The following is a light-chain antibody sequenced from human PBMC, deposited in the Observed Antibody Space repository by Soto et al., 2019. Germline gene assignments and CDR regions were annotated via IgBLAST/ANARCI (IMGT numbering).Light chain of an antibody. Sequence: QSALTQPRSVSGSPGQSVTISCTGTSSDVGGYNYVYWYQQHPGKAPKLMIYDVTMRPSGVPDRFSGSKSVNTASLTISGLQADDEADYYCCSYAGNYVVFGGGTQLTVL. J-gene: IGLJ2*01. CDR3: CSYAGNYVV. V-gene: IGLV2-11*01. CDR1: SSDVGGYNY. CDR2: DVT.